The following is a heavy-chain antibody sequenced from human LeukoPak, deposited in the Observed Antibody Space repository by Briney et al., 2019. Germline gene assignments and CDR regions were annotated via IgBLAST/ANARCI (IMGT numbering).Heavy chain of an antibody. CDR2: IYSGGST. J-gene: IGHJ3*02. V-gene: IGHV3-53*01. CDR1: GSTVSSNY. Sequence: GGSQRPSYAASGSTVSSNYTSWVRQAPRKGLEWVSVIYSGGSTYYADSVKGRFTISRDNSKNSLYLQMNSLRAEDTAVYYCARGGVGSSTSCYTCRAFDIWGQGTMVTVSS. D-gene: IGHD2-2*02. CDR3: ARGGVGSSTSCYTCRAFDI.